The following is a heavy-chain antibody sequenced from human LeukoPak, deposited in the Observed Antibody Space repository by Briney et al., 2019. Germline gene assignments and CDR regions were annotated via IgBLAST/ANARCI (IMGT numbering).Heavy chain of an antibody. V-gene: IGHV4-34*01. CDR1: GGSFSGYY. CDR2: FYHSGST. CDR3: ARSSWSLFDY. Sequence: PSETLSLTCAVYGGSFSGYYWSWIRQPPGKGLEWIGNFYHSGSTYYNPSLKSRVTFSVDTSKNQFSLKLSSVTAADTAVYYCARSSWSLFDYWGQGTLVTVSS. D-gene: IGHD1-26*01. J-gene: IGHJ4*02.